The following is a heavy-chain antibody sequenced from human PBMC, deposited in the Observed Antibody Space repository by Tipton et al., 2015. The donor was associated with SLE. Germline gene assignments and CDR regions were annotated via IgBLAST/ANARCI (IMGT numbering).Heavy chain of an antibody. D-gene: IGHD4-17*01. V-gene: IGHV3-23*01. Sequence: GSLRLSCAASGFTFSDYAMSWVRQAPGKGLEWVSGISNSGRSLYYADSVEGRFTISRDNSKNTLYLQMNSLRAEDTAVYYCARALTPPTVPNSGYFDYWGQGTLVTVSS. CDR2: ISNSGRSL. J-gene: IGHJ4*02. CDR1: GFTFSDYA. CDR3: ARALTPPTVPNSGYFDY.